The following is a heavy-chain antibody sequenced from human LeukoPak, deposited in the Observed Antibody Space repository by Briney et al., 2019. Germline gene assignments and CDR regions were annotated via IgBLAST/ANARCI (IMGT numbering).Heavy chain of an antibody. V-gene: IGHV1-2*02. J-gene: IGHJ4*02. D-gene: IGHD6-13*01. CDR2: INPNSGGT. CDR1: TYNFTGYY. CDR3: ARDLKIAAAGPVDY. Sequence: ASVKVSCKASTYNFTGYYMHWVRQAPGQGLEWMGWINPNSGGTNYAQKFQGRVTMTRDTSISTAYMELSRLRSDDTAVYYCARDLKIAAAGPVDYWGQGTLVTVSS.